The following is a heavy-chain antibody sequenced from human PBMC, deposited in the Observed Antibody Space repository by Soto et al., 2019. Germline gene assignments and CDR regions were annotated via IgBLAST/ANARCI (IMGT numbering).Heavy chain of an antibody. V-gene: IGHV4-31*03. D-gene: IGHD3-16*01. CDR2: IYYSGST. CDR1: GGSISSGGYY. Sequence: QVQLQESGPGLVKPSQTLSLTCSVSGGSISSGGYYWSWIRQHPGKGLEWIGYIYYSGSTFYNPSLKSRLTISVDTSKNQFSLKLSSVTAADTAVYYCARGGRESNLFDYWGQGTLVTVSS. CDR3: ARGGRESNLFDY. J-gene: IGHJ4*02.